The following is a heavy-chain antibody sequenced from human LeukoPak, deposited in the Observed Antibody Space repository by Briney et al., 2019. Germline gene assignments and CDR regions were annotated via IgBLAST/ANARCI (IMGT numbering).Heavy chain of an antibody. CDR3: ARDHLVGYCSGGSCLGNWFDP. D-gene: IGHD2-15*01. CDR2: TYYRSKWYN. Sequence: SQTLSLTCAISGDSVSSNSAAWNWIRQSPSRGLEWLGRTYYRSKWYNDYAVSVKSRIIINPDTSKNQFSLQLNSVTPEDTAVYYRARDHLVGYCSGGSCLGNWFDPWGQGTLVTVSS. CDR1: GDSVSSNSAA. V-gene: IGHV6-1*01. J-gene: IGHJ5*02.